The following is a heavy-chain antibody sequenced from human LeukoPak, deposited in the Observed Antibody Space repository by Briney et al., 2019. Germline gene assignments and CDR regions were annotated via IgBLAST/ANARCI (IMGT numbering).Heavy chain of an antibody. D-gene: IGHD2-15*01. CDR3: ASYPSYCSGGSCYFDYYFDY. J-gene: IGHJ4*02. CDR1: GGTFSSYA. Sequence: GSSVKVSCKASGGTFSSYAISWVRQAPGQGLEWMGGIIPIFGTANYAQKFQGRVTITADESTSTAYMELSSLRPEDTAVYYCASYPSYCSGGSCYFDYYFDYWGQGTLVTVSS. CDR2: IIPIFGTA. V-gene: IGHV1-69*01.